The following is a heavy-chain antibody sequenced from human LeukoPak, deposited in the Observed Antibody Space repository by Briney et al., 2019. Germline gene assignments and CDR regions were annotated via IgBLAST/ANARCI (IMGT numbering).Heavy chain of an antibody. Sequence: GGSLRLSCAASGFTFSSSRMLWVRQTPGKGLVWVSNINTDGSITNYADSVKGRFSISRDNAKNTLYLQMSSLRAEDTAVYYCARDRGPRTGFMVREAYDYWGQGTLVTVSS. CDR2: INTDGSIT. J-gene: IGHJ4*02. D-gene: IGHD3-10*01. CDR3: ARDRGPRTGFMVREAYDY. CDR1: GFTFSSSR. V-gene: IGHV3-74*01.